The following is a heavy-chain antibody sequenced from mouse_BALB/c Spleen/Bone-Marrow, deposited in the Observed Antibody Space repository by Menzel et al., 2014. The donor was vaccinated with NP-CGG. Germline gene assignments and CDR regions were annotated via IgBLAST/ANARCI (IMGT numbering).Heavy chain of an antibody. J-gene: IGHJ4*01. V-gene: IGHV5-6*01. CDR2: ISSGGGYT. D-gene: IGHD4-1*01. CDR1: GFTFSTHG. Sequence: EVHLVESGGDLVKPGGSLKLSCAASGFTFSTHGMSWVRQTPDKRLEWVATISSGGGYTYYPDSVKGRFTISRDNANNTLYLQMSSLKSEDTAMYYCTRQRNWDHYAMDYWGQGTSVTVSS. CDR3: TRQRNWDHYAMDY.